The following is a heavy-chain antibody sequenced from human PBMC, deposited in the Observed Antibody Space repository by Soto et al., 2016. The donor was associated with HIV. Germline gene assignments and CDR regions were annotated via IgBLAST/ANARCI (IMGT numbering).Heavy chain of an antibody. CDR3: DKRSREYNCQTGD. J-gene: IGHJ4*02. CDR1: GLIFNNYA. CDR2: IHGSGDTA. V-gene: IGHV3-23*01. Sequence: EVQLLESGGGLVQPGGSLRLSCTASGLIFNNYAMSWVRQAPGKGLEWVSSIHGSGDTAYYADSVKGRFIISRDNFRNTLSLQMNNLRVEDTATYYCDKRSREYNCQTGDWGQGTLVIVS. D-gene: IGHD1-1*01.